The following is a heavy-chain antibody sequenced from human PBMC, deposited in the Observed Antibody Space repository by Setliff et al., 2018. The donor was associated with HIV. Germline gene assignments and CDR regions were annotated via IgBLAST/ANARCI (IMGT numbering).Heavy chain of an antibody. V-gene: IGHV1-8*02. CDR2: MNPNSGHT. CDR3: ARGALLAVFDLDH. CDR1: GYSFTNND. Sequence: ASVKVSCKASGYSFTNNDINWVRQATGQGLEWMGWMNPNSGHTGYAHKFQGRVTMTRDTSISTAYMELSSLTSEDTAVYYCARGALLAVFDLDHWGQGTQVTVSS. D-gene: IGHD3-3*02. J-gene: IGHJ4*02.